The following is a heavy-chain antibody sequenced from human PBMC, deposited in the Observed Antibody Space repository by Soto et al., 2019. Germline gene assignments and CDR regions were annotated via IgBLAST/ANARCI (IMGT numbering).Heavy chain of an antibody. V-gene: IGHV3-30*18. J-gene: IGHJ4*02. CDR1: GFTFSRYG. CDR3: AKDPYPVTAMVGSPDFDY. D-gene: IGHD5-18*01. CDR2: ISYDGSNK. Sequence: GGSLRLSCAASGFTFSRYGMHWVRQAPGKGLEWVAVISYDGSNKYYADSVKGRFTISRDNSKNTLYLQMNSLRAEDTAVYYCAKDPYPVTAMVGSPDFDYWGQGTLVTVSS.